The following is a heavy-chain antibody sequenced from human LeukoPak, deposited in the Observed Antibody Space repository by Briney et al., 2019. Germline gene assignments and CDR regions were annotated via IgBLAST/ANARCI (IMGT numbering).Heavy chain of an antibody. CDR1: GFTFSTYN. D-gene: IGHD3-22*01. Sequence: PGGSLTLSCAASGFTFSTYNMNWVRQAPGKGLECISYISADSSTVQYADSVRGRFTTSRDNAKNSLYLQMNSLRAEDTAVYYCVRDNSRGQSLGVIYWGQGSLVTVS. J-gene: IGHJ4*02. CDR3: VRDNSRGQSLGVIY. V-gene: IGHV3-48*01. CDR2: ISADSSTV.